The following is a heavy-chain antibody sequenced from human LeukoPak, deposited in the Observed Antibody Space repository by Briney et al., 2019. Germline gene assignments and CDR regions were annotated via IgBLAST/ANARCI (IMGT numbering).Heavy chain of an antibody. CDR2: ISSDSKSI. J-gene: IGHJ4*02. Sequence: PGGSLRLSCAASGFTFSSFTMNWVRQAPGEGLEWVSSISSDSKSIYYADSVKGRFIISRDNAKNSLFLQMDSLRAEDTALYYCTRGSYSDYGYWGQGTLVTVSS. V-gene: IGHV3-21*01. D-gene: IGHD4-11*01. CDR3: TRGSYSDYGY. CDR1: GFTFSSFT.